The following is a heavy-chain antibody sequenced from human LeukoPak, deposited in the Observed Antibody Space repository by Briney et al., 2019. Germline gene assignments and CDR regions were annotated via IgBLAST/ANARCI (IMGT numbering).Heavy chain of an antibody. CDR2: IYYSGST. CDR1: GGSISSYY. D-gene: IGHD6-19*01. Sequence: PSETLSLTCTVSGGSISSYYWSWIRQPPGKGLEWIGYIYYSGSTNYNPSLKSRVTISVGTSKNQFSLKLSSVTAADTAVYYCARVRVAVSWFDPWGQGTLVTVSS. V-gene: IGHV4-59*01. J-gene: IGHJ5*02. CDR3: ARVRVAVSWFDP.